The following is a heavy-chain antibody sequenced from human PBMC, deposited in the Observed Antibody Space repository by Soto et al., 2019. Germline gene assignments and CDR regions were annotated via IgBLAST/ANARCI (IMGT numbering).Heavy chain of an antibody. D-gene: IGHD3-10*01. Sequence: QVQLVESGGVLVKPGGSLRLSCAASGFTFSDYYMIWILQAPGKGLEWVSYISSSGSTIYYADSVKGRCTISRDNAKNSLYLQMNSLRAEDTAVYYCARDRKLTMVRGVRNWFDPWGQGTLVTVSS. J-gene: IGHJ5*02. CDR2: ISSSGSTI. CDR1: GFTFSDYY. V-gene: IGHV3-11*01. CDR3: ARDRKLTMVRGVRNWFDP.